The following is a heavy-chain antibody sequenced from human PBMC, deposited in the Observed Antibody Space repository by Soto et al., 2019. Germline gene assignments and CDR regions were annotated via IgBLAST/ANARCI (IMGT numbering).Heavy chain of an antibody. D-gene: IGHD3-22*01. CDR1: GFTFTNAW. CDR3: TTDSYMTTIVVRFDY. CDR2: IKSKLDGGTT. Sequence: GGSLRLSCAASGFTFTNAWINWVRQAPGKGLEWVGRIKSKLDGGTTDFAASVKGRFAISRDDSTHMVYLQMTSLKTEDTAIYYCTTDSYMTTIVVRFDYWGHGTLVTVSS. J-gene: IGHJ4*01. V-gene: IGHV3-15*07.